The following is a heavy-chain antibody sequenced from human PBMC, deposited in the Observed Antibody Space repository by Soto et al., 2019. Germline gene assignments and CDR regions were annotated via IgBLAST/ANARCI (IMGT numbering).Heavy chain of an antibody. D-gene: IGHD6-19*01. J-gene: IGHJ4*02. V-gene: IGHV3-23*01. CDR2: ISASGRDT. Sequence: PGGSLRLSCVASGFTFSNYAMSWVRQAPGKGLEWVSGISASGRDTYYADSVKDRSTISRDSFKNTLYLQMNSLRAEDTGTYYCAKGKTSGWYYFDYWGQGALVTVSS. CDR3: AKGKTSGWYYFDY. CDR1: GFTFSNYA.